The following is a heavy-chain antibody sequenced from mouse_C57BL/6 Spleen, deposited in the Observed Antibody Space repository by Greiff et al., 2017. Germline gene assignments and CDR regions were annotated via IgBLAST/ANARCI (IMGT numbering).Heavy chain of an antibody. CDR3: ARQMGLFDNHDYFDY. V-gene: IGHV5-6*01. J-gene: IGHJ2*01. Sequence: EVKLVESGGDLVKPGGSLKLSCAASGFTFSSYGMSWVRQTPDKRLAWVATISSGGSYTYYPDSVKGRFTITRDNAKNTLYLKMSSLKSEDTAMYYCARQMGLFDNHDYFDYWGQGTTLTVSS. CDR1: GFTFSSYG. CDR2: ISSGGSYT. D-gene: IGHD3-1*01.